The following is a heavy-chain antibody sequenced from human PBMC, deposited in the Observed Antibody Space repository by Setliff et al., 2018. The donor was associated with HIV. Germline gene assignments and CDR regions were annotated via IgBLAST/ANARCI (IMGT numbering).Heavy chain of an antibody. J-gene: IGHJ4*02. V-gene: IGHV3-23*01. Sequence: GGSLRLSCAASGFTFSSYAMSWVRQAPGKGLEWVSVISGSGGTTYYADSVKGRFTISRDNSKNTLYLQMNSLRAEDTAVYFCARGEPSILIEPAAFFDYWGQGTLVTVSS. D-gene: IGHD2-2*01. CDR3: ARGEPSILIEPAAFFDY. CDR1: GFTFSSYA. CDR2: ISGSGGTT.